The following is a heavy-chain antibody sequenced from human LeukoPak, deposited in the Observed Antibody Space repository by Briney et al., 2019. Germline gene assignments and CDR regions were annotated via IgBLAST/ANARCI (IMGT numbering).Heavy chain of an antibody. V-gene: IGHV3-30*04. CDR1: GFTFSSYA. CDR2: ISYDGSNK. J-gene: IGHJ6*03. Sequence: PGRSLRLSCAASGFTFSSYAMHWVRQAPGKGLEWVAVISYDGSNKYYADSVKGRFTISRDNAKNSLYLQMNSLRAEDTAVYYCAREDHYYYYMDVWGKGTTVTVSS. CDR3: AREDHYYYYMDV.